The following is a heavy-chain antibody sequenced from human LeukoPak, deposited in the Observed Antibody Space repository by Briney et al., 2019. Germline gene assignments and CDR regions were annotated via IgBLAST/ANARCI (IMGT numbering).Heavy chain of an antibody. CDR1: GFTFSTFG. CDR2: IGSGSSPI. CDR3: AGASPSGYDY. D-gene: IGHD3-22*01. V-gene: IGHV3-48*02. Sequence: GGSLRLSCVASGFTFSTFGMNWVRQAPGKGLEWVSYIGSGSSPIYYADSVKGRFIMSRDNAKNSLYLQMNSLRDEDAAVYYCAGASPSGYDYWGQGTLVTVSS. J-gene: IGHJ4*02.